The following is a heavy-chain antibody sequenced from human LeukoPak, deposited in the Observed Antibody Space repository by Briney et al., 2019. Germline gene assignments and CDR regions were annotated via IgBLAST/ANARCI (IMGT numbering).Heavy chain of an antibody. D-gene: IGHD3-10*01. V-gene: IGHV3-21*01. CDR3: ARVLLWFGELLHYGMDV. CDR2: ISSGSSYI. J-gene: IGHJ6*04. CDR1: GFTFSSYS. Sequence: GGSLRLSCAASGFTFSSYSMNWVRQAPGKGLEGVSSISSGSSYIYYADSVKGRFTISRDNAKNSLYPQMNSLRAEDTAVYYCARVLLWFGELLHYGMDVWGKGTTVTVSS.